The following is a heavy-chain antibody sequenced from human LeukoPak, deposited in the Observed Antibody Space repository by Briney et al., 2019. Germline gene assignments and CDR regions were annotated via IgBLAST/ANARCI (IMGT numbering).Heavy chain of an antibody. CDR3: ARGGGGSTIPDAFDI. J-gene: IGHJ3*02. D-gene: IGHD5-24*01. CDR1: GFTFSSNG. V-gene: IGHV3-48*03. CDR2: MSSTGSTI. Sequence: GGSLRLSCAASGFTFSSNGMNWVRQAPGKGLEWVSYMSSTGSTIYYADSLKDRFTISRDNAKNSLYLQMNSLRVDDTAIYYCARGGGGSTIPDAFDIWGQGTMVTVSS.